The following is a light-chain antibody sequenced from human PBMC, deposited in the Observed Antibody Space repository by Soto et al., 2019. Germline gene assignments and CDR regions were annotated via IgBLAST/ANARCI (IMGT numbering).Light chain of an antibody. V-gene: IGKV1-5*03. Sequence: EIHMTQSPSTLSASVGDRFTITCRASQTISSWLAWYQQKPGKAPKILIYQASTLKSGVPSRFRGSGSGTEFTLTISSLQPDDFATYYCQHYNSYSEAFGQGTKVDIK. CDR1: QTISSW. J-gene: IGKJ1*01. CDR2: QAS. CDR3: QHYNSYSEA.